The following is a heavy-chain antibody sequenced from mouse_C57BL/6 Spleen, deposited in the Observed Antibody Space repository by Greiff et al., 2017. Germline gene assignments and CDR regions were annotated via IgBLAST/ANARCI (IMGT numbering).Heavy chain of an antibody. V-gene: IGHV5-4*01. D-gene: IGHD4-1*01. CDR2: ISDGGSYT. CDR3: ARDGPLLGPFAY. J-gene: IGHJ3*01. CDR1: GFTFSSYA. Sequence: EVNVVESGGGLVKPGGSLKLSCAASGFTFSSYAMSWVRQTPEKRLEWVATISDGGSYTYYPDNVKGRFTISRDNAKNNLYLQMSHLKSEDTAMYVCARDGPLLGPFAYWGQGTLVTVSA.